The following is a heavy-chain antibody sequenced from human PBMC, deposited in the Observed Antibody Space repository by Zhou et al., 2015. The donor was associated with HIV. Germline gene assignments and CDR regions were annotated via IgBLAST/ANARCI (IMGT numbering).Heavy chain of an antibody. D-gene: IGHD6-19*01. CDR1: GYTFTGYY. Sequence: QVQLVQSGAEVKKPGASVKVSCKASGYTFTGYYMHWVRQAPGQGLEWMGWINPNSGGTNYAQKFQGRVTMTRDTSISTAYMELSRLRSDDTAVYYCARDYDSSGWYGLVDYWGQGTLVTVSS. CDR2: INPNSGGT. CDR3: ARDYDSSGWYGLVDY. V-gene: IGHV1-2*02. J-gene: IGHJ4*02.